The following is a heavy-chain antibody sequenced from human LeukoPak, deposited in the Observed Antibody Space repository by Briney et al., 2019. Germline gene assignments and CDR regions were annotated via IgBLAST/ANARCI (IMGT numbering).Heavy chain of an antibody. CDR1: GGSISSYY. D-gene: IGHD2-2*01. CDR2: IYTSGST. V-gene: IGHV4-4*07. Sequence: SETLSLTCTVSGGSISSYYWSWIRQPAGKGLEWIGRIYTSGSTNYNPSLKSRVTMSVDTSKNQFSLKLSSVTAADTAVYYCARVGYCSSTSCSPFDYWGQGTLVTVSS. J-gene: IGHJ4*02. CDR3: ARVGYCSSTSCSPFDY.